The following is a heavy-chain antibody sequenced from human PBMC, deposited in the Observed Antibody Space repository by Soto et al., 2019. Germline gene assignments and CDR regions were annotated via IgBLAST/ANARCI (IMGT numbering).Heavy chain of an antibody. D-gene: IGHD4-17*01. J-gene: IGHJ4*02. CDR3: ARRYGDCFDY. CDR1: DGSSISYY. V-gene: IGHV4-59*08. CDR2: IYYSGST. Sequence: VDDGSSISYYWGWIRQPPGKGLEWIGYIYYSGSTNYNPSLKSRVTISVDTSKNQFSLRLSSVTAADTAVYYCARRYGDCFDYWGQGTLVTVSS.